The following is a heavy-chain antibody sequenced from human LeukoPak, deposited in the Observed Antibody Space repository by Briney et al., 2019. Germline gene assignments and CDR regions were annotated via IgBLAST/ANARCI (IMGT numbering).Heavy chain of an antibody. D-gene: IGHD3-22*01. CDR1: GGSISSYY. V-gene: IGHV4-59*01. Sequence: SETLSLTCTASGGSISSYYWSWIRQPPGKGLEWIGYIYYSGSTNYNPSLKSRVTISVDTSKNQFSLKLSSVTAADTAVYYCARDTYYYDSSGYRYYYGMDVWGQGTTVTVSS. J-gene: IGHJ6*02. CDR3: ARDTYYYDSSGYRYYYGMDV. CDR2: IYYSGST.